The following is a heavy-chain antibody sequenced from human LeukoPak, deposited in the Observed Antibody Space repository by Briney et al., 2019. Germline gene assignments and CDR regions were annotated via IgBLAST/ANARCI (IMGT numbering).Heavy chain of an antibody. CDR2: LRNDESEI. CDR1: GFIFRNYG. D-gene: IGHD1-14*01. J-gene: IGHJ4*02. V-gene: IGHV3-30*02. CDR3: VKDTGRGDF. Sequence: PGGSLRLSCAACGFIFRNYGMHWVRQAPGKGLEWVAFLRNDESEIFYADSVKGRFTISRDNSKNTLYLQMSSLRDEDTAVYYCVKDTGRGDFWGQGTQVTVSS.